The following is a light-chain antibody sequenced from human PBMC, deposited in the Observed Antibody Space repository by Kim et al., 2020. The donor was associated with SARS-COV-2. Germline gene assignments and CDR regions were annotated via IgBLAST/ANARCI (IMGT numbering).Light chain of an antibody. CDR3: QQGHRWPWT. CDR2: DAS. J-gene: IGKJ1*01. CDR1: QSISTA. Sequence: LSPGERATRSCKASQSISTALVWYQRKPGQAPRPLIYDASNRVTGIPARFSGSGSGTGFTLTINILEPEDSAIYYCQQGHRWPWTFGQGTKVDIK. V-gene: IGKV3-11*01.